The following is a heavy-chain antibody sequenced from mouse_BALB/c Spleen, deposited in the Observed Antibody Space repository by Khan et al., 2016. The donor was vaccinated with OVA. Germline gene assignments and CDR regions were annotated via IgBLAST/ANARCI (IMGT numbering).Heavy chain of an antibody. CDR3: ARSLYYSYWYAWDC. CDR2: ISSTGST. D-gene: IGHD2-12*01. CDR1: GYSITSDYA. V-gene: IGHV3-2*02. Sequence: EVQLQESGPGLVKPSQSLSLTCTVTGYSITSDYAWNWIRQFPGNKLEWMGYISSTGSTSYNPSLKSRISITRDTSKNQFFLQLKSVTTEDTATYYCARSLYYSYWYAWDCWGRGTSITVSS. J-gene: IGHJ4*01.